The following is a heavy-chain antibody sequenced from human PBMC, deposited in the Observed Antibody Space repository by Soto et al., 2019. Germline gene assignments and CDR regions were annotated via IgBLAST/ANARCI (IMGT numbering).Heavy chain of an antibody. CDR1: GDSVSSNSAA. Sequence: PSQTLSLTCAISGDSVSSNSAAWNWIRQSPSRGLEWLGRTYYRSKWYNDYAVSVKSRITINPDTSKNQFSLQLNSVTSEDTAGYYSARDYCCGDYYIDAFLNWGPEPLLTV. CDR2: TYYRSKWYN. D-gene: IGHD2-21*02. J-gene: IGHJ3*02. V-gene: IGHV6-1*01. CDR3: ARDYCCGDYYIDAFLN.